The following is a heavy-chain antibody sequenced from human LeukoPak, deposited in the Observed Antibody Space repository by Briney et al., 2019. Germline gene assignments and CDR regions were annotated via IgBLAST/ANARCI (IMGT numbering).Heavy chain of an antibody. CDR3: ARTRAFDAFDI. CDR2: INPNSGGT. V-gene: IGHV1-2*02. J-gene: IGHJ3*02. CDR1: GYTFTSYD. Sequence: ASVKVSCKASGYTFTSYDINWVRQATGQGLEWMGWINPNSGGTNYAQKFQGRVTMTRDTSISTAYMELSRLRSDDTAVYYCARTRAFDAFDIWGQGTMVTVSS.